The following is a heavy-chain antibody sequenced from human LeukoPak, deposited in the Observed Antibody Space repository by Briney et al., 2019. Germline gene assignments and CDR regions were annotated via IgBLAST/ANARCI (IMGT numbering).Heavy chain of an antibody. CDR3: VRHIRSSGWYSDF. V-gene: IGHV3-53*01. D-gene: IGHD6-19*01. CDR1: GITVSDNF. Sequence: SGGSLRLSCAASGITVSDNFMTWVRQAPGKGLEWVSVMYPSGVTYYADSVKGRFTMSRDKSKNTLYLDVSSLRAEDTAVYYCVRHIRSSGWYSDFWGQGTLVTVSS. J-gene: IGHJ4*02. CDR2: MYPSGVT.